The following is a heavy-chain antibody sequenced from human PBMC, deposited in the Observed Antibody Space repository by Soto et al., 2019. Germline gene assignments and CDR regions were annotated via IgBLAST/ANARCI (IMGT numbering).Heavy chain of an antibody. Sequence: GESLKISCEAYGVTSTNYWIGWVRQMPGKGLEWMGIIYPDDSETRYSPSFRGRVTISADKSTNTAYLQWNSLQTSDTAMYYCARQSNGWIWYYYGMDVWGQGTAVTVSS. CDR2: IYPDDSET. J-gene: IGHJ6*02. CDR1: GVTSTNYW. CDR3: ARQSNGWIWYYYGMDV. V-gene: IGHV5-51*01. D-gene: IGHD6-19*01.